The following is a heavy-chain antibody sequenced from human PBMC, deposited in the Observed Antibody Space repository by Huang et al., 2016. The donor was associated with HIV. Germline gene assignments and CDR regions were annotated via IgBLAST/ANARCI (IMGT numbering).Heavy chain of an antibody. D-gene: IGHD2-21*02. CDR3: ARECCGGDCFRSRDAFDI. J-gene: IGHJ3*02. V-gene: IGHV3-53*01. CDR1: GFTVSSNY. CDR2: IHNGGNT. Sequence: EVQLVESGGGLIQPGGSLRLSCAVSGFTVSSNYMSCVRQAPGKGMEWVSVIHNGGNTYYADAVKGRFAISRDNFKNTLYLQMNSLRAEDTAVYYCARECCGGDCFRSRDAFDIWGQGTMVTVAS.